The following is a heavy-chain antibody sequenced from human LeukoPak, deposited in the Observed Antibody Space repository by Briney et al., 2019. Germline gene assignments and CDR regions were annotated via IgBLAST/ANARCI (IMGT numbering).Heavy chain of an antibody. CDR3: ARGMSQWLVLYPRKYFQH. CDR1: GGSFSGYY. CDR2: INHSGST. J-gene: IGHJ1*01. Sequence: PSETLSLTCAVYGGSFSGYYWSWIRQPPGKGLEWIGEINHSGSTNYNPSLKSRVTISVDTSKNQFSLKLSSVTAADTAVYYCARGMSQWLVLYPRKYFQHWGRGTLVTVSS. V-gene: IGHV4-34*01. D-gene: IGHD6-19*01.